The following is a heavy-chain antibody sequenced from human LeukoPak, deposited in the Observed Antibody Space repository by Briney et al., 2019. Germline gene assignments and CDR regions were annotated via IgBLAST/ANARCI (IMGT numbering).Heavy chain of an antibody. J-gene: IGHJ5*02. CDR1: GCIFSNYA. CDR2: ISSSSSTI. Sequence: GGSLRLSCAVSGCIFSNYAMNWVRQAPGKGLEWVSYISSSSSTIYYADSVKGRFTISRDNAKNSLYLQMNSLRAEDTAVYYCARDRRFGELWGPNWFDPWGQGTLVTVSS. CDR3: ARDRRFGELWGPNWFDP. V-gene: IGHV3-48*04. D-gene: IGHD3-10*01.